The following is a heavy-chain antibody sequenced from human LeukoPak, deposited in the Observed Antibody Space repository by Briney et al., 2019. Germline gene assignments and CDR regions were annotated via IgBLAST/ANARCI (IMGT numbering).Heavy chain of an antibody. Sequence: SVKVSCKASVGTFSSYAISWVRQAPGQGLEWMGGIIPIFGTANYVQKFQGRVTITADESTSTAYMELSSLRSEDTAVYYCARPGIAAAGTVSFDYWGQGTLVTVSS. CDR1: VGTFSSYA. J-gene: IGHJ4*02. D-gene: IGHD6-13*01. V-gene: IGHV1-69*13. CDR3: ARPGIAAAGTVSFDY. CDR2: IIPIFGTA.